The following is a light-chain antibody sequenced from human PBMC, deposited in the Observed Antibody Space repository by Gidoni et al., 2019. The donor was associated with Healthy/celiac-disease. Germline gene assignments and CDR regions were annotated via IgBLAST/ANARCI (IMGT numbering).Light chain of an antibody. V-gene: IGKV1-39*01. CDR3: QQSYSTGLT. Sequence: DIQMTQSPSSLSASVGDRVTITCRASQSISSYLNWYQQKPGKAPTLLIYAASSLQSGVPSRFSGSGSVTDFTLTISSLQPEDFATYYCQQSYSTGLTFGGGTKVEIK. CDR2: AAS. CDR1: QSISSY. J-gene: IGKJ4*01.